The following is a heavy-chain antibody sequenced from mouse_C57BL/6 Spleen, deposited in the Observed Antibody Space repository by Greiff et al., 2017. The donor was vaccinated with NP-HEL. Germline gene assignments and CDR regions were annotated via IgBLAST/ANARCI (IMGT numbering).Heavy chain of an antibody. V-gene: IGHV14-1*01. CDR1: GFNIKDYY. CDR2: IDPEDGDT. D-gene: IGHD1-1*01. J-gene: IGHJ4*01. CDR3: TNLYYGSSYDYAMDY. Sequence: VQLQQSGAELVRPWASVKLSCTASGFNIKDYYMHWVKQRPEQGLEWIGRIDPEDGDTEYAPKFQGKATMTADTSSNTAYLQLSSLTSEDTAVYYCTNLYYGSSYDYAMDYWGQGTSVTVSS.